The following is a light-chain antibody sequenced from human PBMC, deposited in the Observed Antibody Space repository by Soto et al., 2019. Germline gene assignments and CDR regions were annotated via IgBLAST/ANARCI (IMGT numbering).Light chain of an antibody. V-gene: IGLV1-44*01. CDR1: NSNVGSNT. J-gene: IGLJ1*01. CDR3: ATWDDSLNGYV. CDR2: GNN. Sequence: QSVLTQPPSASGTPGQRVTISCSGSNSNVGSNTVHRYQHLPGTAPKLLIYGNNQRPSGVPDRFSGSTSGTSASLAISGLRSEDESDYYCATWDDSLNGYVFGTGTNVTVL.